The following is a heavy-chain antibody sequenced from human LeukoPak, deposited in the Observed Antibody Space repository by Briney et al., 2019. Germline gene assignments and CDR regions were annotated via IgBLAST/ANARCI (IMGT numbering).Heavy chain of an antibody. CDR3: ARITMVRGVIVPY. J-gene: IGHJ4*02. V-gene: IGHV4-59*01. CDR1: GGSISSYY. D-gene: IGHD3-10*01. CDR2: IHYSGST. Sequence: SETLSLTCTVSGGSISSYYWSWIRQPPGKGLEWIGYIHYSGSTNYNPSLKSRVTISEDTSKNQFSLKLSSGTAADTGVYYCARITMVRGVIVPYWGQGTLVNVSS.